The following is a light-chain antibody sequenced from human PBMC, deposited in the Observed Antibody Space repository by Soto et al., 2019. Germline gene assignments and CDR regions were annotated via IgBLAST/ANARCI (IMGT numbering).Light chain of an antibody. CDR3: SSFTSSSSYV. CDR2: DVT. J-gene: IGLJ1*01. CDR1: SSDFAIYNS. V-gene: IGLV2-14*01. Sequence: QSALTQPASMSGSPGQSITLLCTGTSSDFAIYNSVSWYQQHPGKAPKLMIHDVTNRPSGVSGRFSGSRSGNTASLTISGLQAEDEADYFCSSFTSSSSYVFGPGTKVTVL.